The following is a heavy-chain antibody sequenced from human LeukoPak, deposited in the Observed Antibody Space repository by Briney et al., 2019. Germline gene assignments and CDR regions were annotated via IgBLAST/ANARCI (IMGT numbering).Heavy chain of an antibody. CDR1: GYSFSTYA. V-gene: IGHV3-23*01. CDR2: ISGSGGST. J-gene: IGHJ4*02. D-gene: IGHD1-14*01. Sequence: GGSLRLSCAASGYSFSTYAMSWVRQAPGKGLEGVSTISGSGGSTFYAESVKGRFTISRDNSKDTLYLQVNSLRVEDTAIYYCATTSRTIGYWGQGTLVTVSS. CDR3: ATTSRTIGY.